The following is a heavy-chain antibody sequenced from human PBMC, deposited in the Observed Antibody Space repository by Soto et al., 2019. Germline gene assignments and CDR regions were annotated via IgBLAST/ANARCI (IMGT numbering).Heavy chain of an antibody. V-gene: IGHV3-15*01. CDR1: GFTFSDAW. Sequence: PGGSLRLSCAASGFTFSDAWMSWVRQAPGKGLDWVGRIKSKSDGGTTEYAAPVRGRFTISRDDSKNTLYLEMNSLRAEDTAVYYCARESEDLTSNFDYWGQGTLVTVSS. J-gene: IGHJ4*02. CDR3: ARESEDLTSNFDY. CDR2: IKSKSDGGTT.